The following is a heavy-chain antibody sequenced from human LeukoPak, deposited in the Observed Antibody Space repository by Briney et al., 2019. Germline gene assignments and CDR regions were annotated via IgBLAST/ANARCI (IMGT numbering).Heavy chain of an antibody. CDR1: GGSFNGYY. CDR2: INHSGST. CDR3: ARAYGSGSYKP. Sequence: SETLSLTCAVYGGSFNGYYWSWIRQPPGKGLEWIGEINHSGSTNYNPSLKSRVTISVDTSKNQFSLKLSSVTAADTAVYYCARAYGSGSYKPWGQGTLVTVSS. J-gene: IGHJ4*02. D-gene: IGHD3-10*01. V-gene: IGHV4-34*01.